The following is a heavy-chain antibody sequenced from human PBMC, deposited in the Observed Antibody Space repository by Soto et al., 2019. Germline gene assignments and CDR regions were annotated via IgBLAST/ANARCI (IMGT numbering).Heavy chain of an antibody. CDR2: ISSNTNYK. V-gene: IGHV3-11*06. CDR3: ARATGYYHTGGSDS. CDR1: GFTFSDYY. D-gene: IGHD3-22*01. Sequence: PWGSLRLSCAASGFTFSDYYMSWIRQAPGQGLVWISYISSNTNYKNHADAVRGRCTIARDNAKNSLYLQMNGLRAEDTAVYYCARATGYYHTGGSDSWGQGTLVTVSS. J-gene: IGHJ4*02.